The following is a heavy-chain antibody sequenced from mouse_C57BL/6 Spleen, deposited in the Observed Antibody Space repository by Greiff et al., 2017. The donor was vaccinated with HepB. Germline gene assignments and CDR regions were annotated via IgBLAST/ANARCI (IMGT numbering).Heavy chain of an antibody. J-gene: IGHJ2*01. D-gene: IGHD1-1*01. CDR3: ARGLLRSYYFDY. CDR2: INPSTGGT. Sequence: VQLQQSGPELVKPGASVKISCKASGYSFTGYYMNWVKQSPEKSLEWIGEINPSTGGTTYNRKFKAKATLTVDKSSSTAYMQLKSLTSEDSAVYYCARGLLRSYYFDYWGQGTTLTVSS. CDR1: GYSFTGYY. V-gene: IGHV1-42*01.